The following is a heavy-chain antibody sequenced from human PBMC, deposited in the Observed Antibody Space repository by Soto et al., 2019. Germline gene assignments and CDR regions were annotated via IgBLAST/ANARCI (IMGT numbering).Heavy chain of an antibody. CDR2: ISAYNGYT. J-gene: IGHJ6*02. Sequence: QVQLVQSGAEVRKPGAAVKVSCRASGYTFSNSGNSGISWVRQAPGQGLEWMGWISAYNGYTNYEQNLQGRVTMTTDTSTSTAYLELRSLRSDDTAVYYCARAITFGGVLNGMDVWGQGNTVTVSS. D-gene: IGHD3-16*01. CDR3: ARAITFGGVLNGMDV. CDR1: GYTFSNSGNSG. V-gene: IGHV1-18*01.